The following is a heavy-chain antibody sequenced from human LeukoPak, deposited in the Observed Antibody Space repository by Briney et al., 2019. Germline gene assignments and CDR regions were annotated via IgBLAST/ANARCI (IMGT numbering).Heavy chain of an antibody. J-gene: IGHJ4*02. CDR2: ISRLNSTI. CDR1: GFTFSSYI. CDR3: ARVPNGGSLFDRRRKAHRFDY. V-gene: IGHV3-48*02. Sequence: PGGALRLSSAPSGFTFSSYILNWVRQAPGKGLECMSYISRLNSTIYYTDSVKGRFTTSRDNAKNSLYLQMNSLRDEDTAVYYCARVPNGGSLFDRRRKAHRFDYWGQGTLVTVSS. D-gene: IGHD1-26*01.